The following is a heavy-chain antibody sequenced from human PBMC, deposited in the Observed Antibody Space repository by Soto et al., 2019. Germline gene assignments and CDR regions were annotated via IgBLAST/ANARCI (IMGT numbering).Heavy chain of an antibody. CDR3: ASPSPFGVVMAYYYYYGMDV. V-gene: IGHV1-69*13. D-gene: IGHD3-3*01. CDR2: IIPIFGTA. CDR1: GGTFSSYA. J-gene: IGHJ6*02. Sequence: SSVKVSCKDSGGTFSSYAISWVRQAPGQGLEWMGGIIPIFGTANYAQKFQGRVTITADETTSTAYTELSSLRSEDTAVYYCASPSPFGVVMAYYYYYGMDVWGQGTTVTVSS.